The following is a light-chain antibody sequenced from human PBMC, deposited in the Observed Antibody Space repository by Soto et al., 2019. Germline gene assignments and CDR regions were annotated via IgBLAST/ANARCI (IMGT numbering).Light chain of an antibody. J-gene: IGKJ2*01. V-gene: IGKV4-1*01. CDR1: QSVLYSSNNENY. CDR2: WAS. CDR3: QQYYSTPYN. Sequence: EIVLTQSPDSLAVSLGERATINCKSSQSVLYSSNNENYLAWYQQKPGQSPNLLIHWASTRKSGVPDRFSGSRSRTDFTLTISSLQAEDVAVYFCQQYYSTPYNFGRGTKLEI.